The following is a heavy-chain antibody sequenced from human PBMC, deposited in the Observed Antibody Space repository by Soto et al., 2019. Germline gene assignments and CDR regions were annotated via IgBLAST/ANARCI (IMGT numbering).Heavy chain of an antibody. CDR3: AKGVPGIAVAGTGYFQH. CDR1: GFTFSSYA. D-gene: IGHD6-19*01. CDR2: ISGSGDST. V-gene: IGHV3-23*01. Sequence: PGGSLRLSCAASGFTFSSYAMSWVRQAPGKGLEWVSGISGSGDSTYYADSVKGRFTISRDNSKNTLYLQMNSLRAADTAVYYCAKGVPGIAVAGTGYFQHWGQGTLVTVSS. J-gene: IGHJ1*01.